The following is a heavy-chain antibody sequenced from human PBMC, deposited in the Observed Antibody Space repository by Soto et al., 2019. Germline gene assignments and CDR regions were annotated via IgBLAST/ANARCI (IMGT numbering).Heavy chain of an antibody. J-gene: IGHJ6*02. CDR3: ARDFGKGNYYYYGLDV. D-gene: IGHD3-10*01. Sequence: QVQLVQSGAEVKNPGSSVKVSCKASGYTFSDYAISWVRQAPGQGLEWMGGIIPVYGTSNYAQKFQGRVSIIADESTSTVYMELSSLRSDDTAVYYSARDFGKGNYYYYGLDVWGQGTTVTVSS. CDR2: IIPVYGTS. CDR1: GYTFSDYA. V-gene: IGHV1-69*01.